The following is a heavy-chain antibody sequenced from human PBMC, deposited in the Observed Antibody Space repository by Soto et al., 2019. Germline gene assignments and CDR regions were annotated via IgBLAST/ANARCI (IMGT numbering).Heavy chain of an antibody. V-gene: IGHV1-69*01. CDR2: IIPIFGTA. Sequence: VKVSCKASGGTFSSYAISCVRQAPGQGLEWMGGIIPIFGTANYAQKFQGRVTITADESTSTAYMELSSLRSEDTAVYYCAREAAAGTSDWFDPWGQGTLVTVSS. CDR3: AREAAAGTSDWFDP. CDR1: GGTFSSYA. J-gene: IGHJ5*02. D-gene: IGHD6-13*01.